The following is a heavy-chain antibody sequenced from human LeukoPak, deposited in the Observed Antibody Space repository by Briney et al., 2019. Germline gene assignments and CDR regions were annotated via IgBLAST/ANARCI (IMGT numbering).Heavy chain of an antibody. CDR2: INPSGGST. J-gene: IGHJ4*02. V-gene: IGHV1-46*01. CDR3: ARGGYYDSSGFHTKDC. Sequence: ASVKVSCKASGYTFTSYYMHWVRQAPGQGLEWMGIINPSGGSTSYAQKFQGRVTITRDTSTSTVYMELSSLRSEDTAVYYCARGGYYDSSGFHTKDCWGQGTLVTVSS. D-gene: IGHD3-22*01. CDR1: GYTFTSYY.